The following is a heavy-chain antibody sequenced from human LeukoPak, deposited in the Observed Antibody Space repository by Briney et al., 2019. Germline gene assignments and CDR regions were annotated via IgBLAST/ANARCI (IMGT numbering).Heavy chain of an antibody. CDR2: IYSGGST. CDR1: GFSVSSNY. CDR3: ARDISYYYGSGSFS. D-gene: IGHD3-10*01. V-gene: IGHV3-53*01. Sequence: PGGSLRLSCAASGFSVSSNYMSWVRQAPGKGLEWVSVIYSGGSTYYADSVKGRFTISRDNVKNSLYLQMNSLRAEDTALYFCARDISYYYGSGSFSWGQGTLVTVSS. J-gene: IGHJ4*02.